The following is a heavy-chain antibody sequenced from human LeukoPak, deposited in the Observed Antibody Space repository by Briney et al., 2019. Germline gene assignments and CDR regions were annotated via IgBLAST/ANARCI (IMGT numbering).Heavy chain of an antibody. V-gene: IGHV3-30-3*01. Sequence: GRSLRLSCAASGFTFSSYAMHWVRQAPGKGLEWVAVISYDGSNKYYADSVKGRFTISRDNSKNTLYLQMNSLRAEDTAVYYCARGSLPALGREGTSHFDYWGQGTLVTVSS. D-gene: IGHD3/OR15-3a*01. CDR2: ISYDGSNK. CDR1: GFTFSSYA. J-gene: IGHJ4*02. CDR3: ARGSLPALGREGTSHFDY.